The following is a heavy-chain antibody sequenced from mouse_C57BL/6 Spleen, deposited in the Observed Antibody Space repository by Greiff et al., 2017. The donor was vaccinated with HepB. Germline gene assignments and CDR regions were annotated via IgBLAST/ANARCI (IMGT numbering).Heavy chain of an antibody. CDR3: ARYGLGLLGGYFDV. J-gene: IGHJ1*03. CDR1: GYAFSSSW. CDR2: IYPGDGDT. V-gene: IGHV1-82*01. Sequence: QVQLKESGPELVKPGASVKISCKASGYAFSSSWMNWVKQRPGKGLEWIGRIYPGDGDTNYNGKFKGKATLTADKSSSTAYMQLSSLTSEDSAVYFCARYGLGLLGGYFDVWGTGTTVTVSS. D-gene: IGHD1-1*01.